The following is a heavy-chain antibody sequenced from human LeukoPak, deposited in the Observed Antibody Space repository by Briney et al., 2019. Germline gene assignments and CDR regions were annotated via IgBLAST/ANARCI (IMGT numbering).Heavy chain of an antibody. J-gene: IGHJ4*02. CDR3: AALSGWPDTDY. CDR1: GFTFSSYW. CDR2: INSDGSSS. Sequence: PGGSLRLSCAASGFTFSSYWMHWVRQAPGNGLVWVSRINSDGSSSNYADSVQGRFTISRDNARDTVYLQMNSLRAEDTAVYYCAALSGWPDTDYWGQGTLVTVSS. V-gene: IGHV3-74*01. D-gene: IGHD6-19*01.